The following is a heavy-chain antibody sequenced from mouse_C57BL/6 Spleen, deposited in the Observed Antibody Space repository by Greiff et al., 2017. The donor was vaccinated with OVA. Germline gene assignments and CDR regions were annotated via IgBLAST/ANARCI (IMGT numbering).Heavy chain of an antibody. Sequence: VKLMESGAELVRPGASVKLSCKASGYTFTDYYINWVKQRPGQGLEWIARIYPGSGNTYYNEKFKGKATLTAEKSSSTAYMQLSSLTSEDSAVYFCARGAYDGYPFAYWGQGTLVTVSA. D-gene: IGHD2-3*01. J-gene: IGHJ3*01. V-gene: IGHV1-76*01. CDR2: IYPGSGNT. CDR3: ARGAYDGYPFAY. CDR1: GYTFTDYY.